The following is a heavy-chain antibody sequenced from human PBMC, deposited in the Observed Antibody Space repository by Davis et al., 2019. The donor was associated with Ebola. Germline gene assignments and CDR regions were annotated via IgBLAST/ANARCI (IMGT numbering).Heavy chain of an antibody. CDR2: IYSGGST. CDR3: ATRSIIVATIFNYYYGMDV. D-gene: IGHD5-12*01. V-gene: IGHV3-66*01. J-gene: IGHJ6*02. Sequence: GESLKISCAASGFTVSSNYMSWVRQAPGKGLEWVSVIYSGGSTYYADSVKGRFTISRDNSKNTLYLQMNSLRAEDTAVYYCATRSIIVATIFNYYYGMDVWGQGTTVTVSS. CDR1: GFTVSSNY.